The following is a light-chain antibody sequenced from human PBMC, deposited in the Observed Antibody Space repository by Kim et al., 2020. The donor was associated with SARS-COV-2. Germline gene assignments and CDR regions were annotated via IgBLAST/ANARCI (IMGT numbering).Light chain of an antibody. J-gene: IGLJ1*01. CDR1: SSDVGGYNY. CDR2: DVS. Sequence: GQSITISCTGTSSDVGGYNYVSWYQQNPGKAPKLMIYDVSKRPSGVSNRFSGSKSGNTASLTISGLQAEDEADYYSSSYTSSSTYVFGTGTKVTVL. V-gene: IGLV2-14*04. CDR3: SSYTSSSTYV.